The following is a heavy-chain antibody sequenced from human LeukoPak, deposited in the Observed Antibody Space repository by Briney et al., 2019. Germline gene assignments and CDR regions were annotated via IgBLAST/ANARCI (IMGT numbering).Heavy chain of an antibody. CDR1: GFAFSSYG. CDR3: AKIIWSDDNVDKNV. Sequence: PGRSLRLSCAASGFAFSSYGMHWVRQAPGKGLEWVAVISYDGSNKYYAGSVKGRFTISRDNSKNTLYLQMNSLRAEDTAVYYCAKIIWSDDNVDKNVWGQGTTVTVSS. D-gene: IGHD3-16*01. CDR2: ISYDGSNK. J-gene: IGHJ6*02. V-gene: IGHV3-30*18.